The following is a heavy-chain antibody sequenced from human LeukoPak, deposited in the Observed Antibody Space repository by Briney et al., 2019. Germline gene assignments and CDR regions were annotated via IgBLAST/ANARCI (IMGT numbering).Heavy chain of an antibody. CDR2: INPSGGST. J-gene: IGHJ5*02. V-gene: IGHV1-46*01. CDR1: GYTFTSYY. CDR3: ARAGYSSSWYGVWFDP. D-gene: IGHD6-13*01. Sequence: ASVKVSCKASGYTFTSYYMHWVRQAPGQGLEWMGIINPSGGSTSYAQKFQGRVTMTRDMSTSTVYMELSSLRSEDTAVYYCARAGYSSSWYGVWFDPWGQGTLVTVSS.